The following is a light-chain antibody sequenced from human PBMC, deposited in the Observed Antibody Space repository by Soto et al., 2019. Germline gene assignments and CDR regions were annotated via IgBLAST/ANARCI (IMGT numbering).Light chain of an antibody. Sequence: EIVLPQSPATLSLSPGERATLSCRASQSVRNQLAWYQQKPGQAPRVPIYDSANRATGIPGRFSGRGSGTDFTLTISSLEPEDFAVYYCQQRCSWPWTFGQGTKVEIK. CDR1: QSVRNQ. CDR2: DSA. CDR3: QQRCSWPWT. J-gene: IGKJ1*01. V-gene: IGKV3-11*01.